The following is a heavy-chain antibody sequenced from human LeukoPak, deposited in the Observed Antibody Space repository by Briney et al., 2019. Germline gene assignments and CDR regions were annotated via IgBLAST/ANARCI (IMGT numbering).Heavy chain of an antibody. CDR1: GFTFSSYW. D-gene: IGHD5-18*01. CDR2: VNQHETET. J-gene: IGHJ4*02. V-gene: IGHV3-7*01. Sequence: PGGSLRLSCAASGFTFSSYWMSWIRQAPGKGLEWVANVNQHETETYYVDSVEGRFTISRDNAQNSLYLQMNSLRAEDTAVYFCARSDTAPGGGTTHFCGQGTLVTVSS. CDR3: ARSDTAPGGGTTHF.